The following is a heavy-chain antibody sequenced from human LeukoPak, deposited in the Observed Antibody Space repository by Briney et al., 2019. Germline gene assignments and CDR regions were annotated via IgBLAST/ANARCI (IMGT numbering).Heavy chain of an antibody. D-gene: IGHD2-15*01. J-gene: IGHJ4*02. V-gene: IGHV3-23*01. Sequence: GGSLRLSCAASGFTFSSYAMSWVRQAPGKGLEWVSAISGSGGSTYYADSVKGRFTISRDTAKNSLYLQMNSLRAEDTAVYYCAREVCSGGSCFFDYWGQGTLVTVSS. CDR3: AREVCSGGSCFFDY. CDR1: GFTFSSYA. CDR2: ISGSGGST.